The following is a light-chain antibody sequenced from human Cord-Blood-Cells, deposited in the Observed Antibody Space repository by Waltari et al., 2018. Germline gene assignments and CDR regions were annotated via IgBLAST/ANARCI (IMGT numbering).Light chain of an antibody. CDR1: QSVLYSSNNKNY. Sequence: DIVMTQSPDSLAVSLGERATINCKSSQSVLYSSNNKNYLAWYQQKPGQPPKLLIYWASTLSSFFPFRFSGSGSGTDFTLTISSLQAEDGAVYYCQQYYSTPWTFGQGTKVEIK. CDR3: QQYYSTPWT. J-gene: IGKJ1*01. CDR2: WAS. V-gene: IGKV4-1*01.